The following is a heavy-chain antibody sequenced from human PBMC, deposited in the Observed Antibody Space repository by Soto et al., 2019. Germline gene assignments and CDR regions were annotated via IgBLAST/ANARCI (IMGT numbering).Heavy chain of an antibody. CDR3: ARAAAAGGPPTYYYYGMDV. CDR2: MYNTGST. Sequence: SETLSLTCAVYGGSLSGYYWSWIRQSPGKGLEWIGYMYNTGSTVYNPSFKSRVTISVDTSKNQFSLKLSSVTAADTAVYYCARAAAAGGPPTYYYYGMDVWGQGTTVTSP. J-gene: IGHJ6*02. V-gene: IGHV4-34*01. CDR1: GGSLSGYY. D-gene: IGHD6-13*01.